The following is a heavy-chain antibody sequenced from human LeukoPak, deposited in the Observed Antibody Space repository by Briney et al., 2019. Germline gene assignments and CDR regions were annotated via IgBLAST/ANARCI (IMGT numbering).Heavy chain of an antibody. J-gene: IGHJ4*02. CDR3: AKFSAGMVRGVIASFDY. CDR1: GFTFSSYA. D-gene: IGHD3-10*01. Sequence: PGGSLRLSCAASGFTFSSYAMSWVRQAPGKGLEWVSAISGSGGSTYYADSVKGRFTISRDNSKNTLYLQMNSLRAEDTAVYYCAKFSAGMVRGVIASFDYWGQGTLVTVSS. V-gene: IGHV3-23*01. CDR2: ISGSGGST.